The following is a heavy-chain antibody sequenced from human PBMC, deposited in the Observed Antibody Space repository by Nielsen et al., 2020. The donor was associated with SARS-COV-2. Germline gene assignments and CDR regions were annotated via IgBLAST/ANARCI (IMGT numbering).Heavy chain of an antibody. CDR3: ARSKEGFDY. CDR2: ISYDGSNK. CDR1: GFTFSSYG. V-gene: IGHV3-30*03. Sequence: GESLKISCAASGFTFSSYGMHWVRQAPGKGLEWVAVISYDGSNKYYADSVKGRFTISRDNSKNTLYLQMNSLRAEDTAVYYCARSKEGFDYWGQGTLVTVSS. J-gene: IGHJ4*02.